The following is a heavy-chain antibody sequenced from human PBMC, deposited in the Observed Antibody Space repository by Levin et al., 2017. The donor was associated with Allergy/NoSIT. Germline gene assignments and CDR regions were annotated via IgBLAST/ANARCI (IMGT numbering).Heavy chain of an antibody. D-gene: IGHD1-1*01. J-gene: IGHJ2*01. CDR1: GFTFSSYW. CDR2: INSDGSST. Sequence: GGSLRLSCAASGFTFSSYWMHWVRQAPGKGLVWVSRINSDGSSTSYADSVKGRFTISRDNAKNTLYLQMNSLRAEDTAVYYCARETNDGWYFDLWGRGTLVTVSS. V-gene: IGHV3-74*01. CDR3: ARETNDGWYFDL.